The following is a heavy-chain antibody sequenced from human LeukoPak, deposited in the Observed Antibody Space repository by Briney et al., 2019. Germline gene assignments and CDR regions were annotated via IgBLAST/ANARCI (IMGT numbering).Heavy chain of an antibody. CDR3: ARGGYYYDSSGYPDY. CDR2: INAYNGDT. V-gene: IGHV1-18*01. J-gene: IGHJ4*02. D-gene: IGHD3-22*01. CDR1: NYTFTSYG. Sequence: ASVKVSCKASNYTFTSYGISWVRQAPGQGLEWMAWINAYNGDTNYAQKFQGWVTMTRDTSISTAYMELSRLRSDDTAVYYCARGGYYYDSSGYPDYWGQGTLVTVSS.